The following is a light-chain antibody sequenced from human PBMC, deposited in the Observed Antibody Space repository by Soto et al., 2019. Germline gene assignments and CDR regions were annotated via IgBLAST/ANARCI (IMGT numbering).Light chain of an antibody. V-gene: IGLV1-44*01. J-gene: IGLJ1*01. CDR1: CLNLGDNA. CDR2: SYD. Sequence: QSEVTQQPSASGTPGQRVTMSCSTSCLNLGDNAVNWYQHVPGTAPKLLIDSYDQRPSGVPDRFSGSKSGTSASLAISGLQSEDEADYYCAAWDASLDGYVFGTGTKVTVL. CDR3: AAWDASLDGYV.